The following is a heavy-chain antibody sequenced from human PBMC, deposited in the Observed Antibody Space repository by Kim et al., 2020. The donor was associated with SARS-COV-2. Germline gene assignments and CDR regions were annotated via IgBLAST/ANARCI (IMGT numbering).Heavy chain of an antibody. J-gene: IGHJ3*02. Sequence: GGSLRLSCAASGFTFSDYYMAWIRRAPGKGLECLSYIHKSGSLSYYADSVKGRFTISRDNAKNYLYLQMNGLRAEDTAVYYCARDPDSGTYKAGAFDIWG. CDR2: IHKSGSLS. D-gene: IGHD1-26*01. CDR1: GFTFSDYY. V-gene: IGHV3-11*04. CDR3: ARDPDSGTYKAGAFDI.